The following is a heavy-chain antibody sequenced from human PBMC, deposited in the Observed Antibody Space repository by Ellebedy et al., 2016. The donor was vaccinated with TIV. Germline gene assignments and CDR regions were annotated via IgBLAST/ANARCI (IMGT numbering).Heavy chain of an antibody. D-gene: IGHD6-19*01. CDR2: INPSGGST. CDR3: ARSRSSGWLHTPDY. J-gene: IGHJ4*02. V-gene: IGHV1-46*04. CDR1: GYTFSSYY. Sequence: AASVKVSCKASGYTFSSYYMHWVRQAPGQGLEWMGIINPSGGSTTYAQSLQGRVTMTRDTSTTTVYMELGSRRSEDTAVYYCARSRSSGWLHTPDYWGRGTLVIVSS.